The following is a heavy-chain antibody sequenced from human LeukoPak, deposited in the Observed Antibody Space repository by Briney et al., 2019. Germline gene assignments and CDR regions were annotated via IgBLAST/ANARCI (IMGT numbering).Heavy chain of an antibody. CDR1: GYSISSGYY. V-gene: IGHV4-38-2*02. Sequence: PSETLSLTCTVSGYSISSGYYWGGIRPPPGKGVEWIGSIYHSGSTYYNPSLKSRVTISVDTSKNQFSLKLSSVTAAVTAVYYCARDLRFDPWGEGTLVTVSS. CDR3: ARDLRFDP. CDR2: IYHSGST. J-gene: IGHJ5*02.